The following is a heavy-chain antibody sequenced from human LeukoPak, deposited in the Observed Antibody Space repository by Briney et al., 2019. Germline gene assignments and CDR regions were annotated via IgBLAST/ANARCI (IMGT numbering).Heavy chain of an antibody. J-gene: IGHJ4*02. Sequence: GASVKVSCKASGGTFSSYAISWVRQAPGQGLEWMGGIIPIFGTANYAQKFQGRVTITADESTGTAYMELSSLRSEDTAVYYCAALSAAATAPGYWGQGTLVTVSS. CDR1: GGTFSSYA. CDR3: AALSAAATAPGY. CDR2: IIPIFGTA. V-gene: IGHV1-69*13. D-gene: IGHD6-13*01.